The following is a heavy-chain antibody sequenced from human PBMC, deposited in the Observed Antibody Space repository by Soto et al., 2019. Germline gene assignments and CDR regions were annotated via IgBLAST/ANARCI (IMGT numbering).Heavy chain of an antibody. Sequence: SGFTFSSYSMNWVRQAPGKGLEWVSSISSSSSYIYYADSVKGRFTISRDNAKNSLYLQLHSLRLEDTAVYYCARSNEGAYYYYGMDVWGQGTTVTVSS. D-gene: IGHD1-1*01. J-gene: IGHJ6*02. CDR3: ARSNEGAYYYYGMDV. CDR2: ISSSSSYI. V-gene: IGHV3-21*01. CDR1: GFTFSSYS.